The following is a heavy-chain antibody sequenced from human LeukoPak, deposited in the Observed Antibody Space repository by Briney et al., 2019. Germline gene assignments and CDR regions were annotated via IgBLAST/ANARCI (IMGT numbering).Heavy chain of an antibody. V-gene: IGHV4-59*01. CDR2: IYYSGST. J-gene: IGHJ3*02. CDR1: GGSIGSYY. D-gene: IGHD6-19*01. CDR3: ARDGYSSGWGRAFDI. Sequence: SETLSLTCTVSGGSIGSYYWSWIRQPPGKGLEWIGYIYYSGSTNYNPSLKSRVTISVDTSKNQFSLKLSSVTAADTAVYYCARDGYSSGWGRAFDIWGQGTMVTVSS.